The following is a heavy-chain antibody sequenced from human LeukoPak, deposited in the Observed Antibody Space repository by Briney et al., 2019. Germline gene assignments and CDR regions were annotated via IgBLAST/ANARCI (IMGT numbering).Heavy chain of an antibody. V-gene: IGHV1-24*01. CDR1: GYTLTELS. D-gene: IGHD4-11*01. CDR3: ATGPTTENPYYYGMDV. Sequence: ASVKVSCKVSGYTLTELSMHWVRQAPGKGLEWMGGFDPEDGETIYAQKFQGRVTMTEDTSTDTAYMELSSLRSEDTAVYYCATGPTTENPYYYGMDVWGQGTTVTVSS. J-gene: IGHJ6*02. CDR2: FDPEDGET.